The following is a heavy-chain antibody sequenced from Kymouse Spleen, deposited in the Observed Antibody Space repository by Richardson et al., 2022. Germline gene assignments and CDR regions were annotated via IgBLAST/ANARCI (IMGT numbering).Heavy chain of an antibody. CDR2: INHSGST. Sequence: QVQLQQWGAGLLKPSETLSLTCAVYGGSFSGYYWSWIRQPPGKGLEWIGEINHSGSTNYNPSLKSRVTISVDTSKNQFSLKLSSVTAADTAVYYCARGAVTTHYYYYGMDVWGQGTTVTVSS. CDR3: ARGAVTTHYYYYGMDV. V-gene: IGHV4-34*01. CDR1: GGSFSGYY. J-gene: IGHJ6*02. D-gene: IGHD4-11,IGHD4-11*01.